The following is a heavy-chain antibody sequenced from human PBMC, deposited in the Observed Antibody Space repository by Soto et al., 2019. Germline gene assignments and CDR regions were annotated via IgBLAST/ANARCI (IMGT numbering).Heavy chain of an antibody. D-gene: IGHD3-3*01. CDR1: GFTFSDYY. CDR3: ARQYYDFWGGSSKSPHYDFEL. Sequence: QVQLVESGGGLVKPGGSLRLSCAASGFTFSDYYITWIRQAPGKGLEWVSYISNSGRTIYYADSVKGRFTISRDNAKNPLYLQMNILRAEDTAVYYCARQYYDFWGGSSKSPHYDFELWGRGTLVTVSS. V-gene: IGHV3-11*01. CDR2: ISNSGRTI. J-gene: IGHJ2*01.